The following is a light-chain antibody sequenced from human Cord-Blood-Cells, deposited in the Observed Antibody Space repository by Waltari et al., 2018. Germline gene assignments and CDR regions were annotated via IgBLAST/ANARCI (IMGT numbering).Light chain of an antibody. V-gene: IGKV1-5*03. CDR1: QSISSW. Sequence: DIPMTQSPSTLSASVGDRVTITCRASQSISSWLAWYQQKPGKVPKLLIYKASSLESGVPSRFSGSGSGTEFTLTISSLQPDDFATYYCQQYNSYSPYTFGQGTKLEIK. J-gene: IGKJ2*01. CDR2: KAS. CDR3: QQYNSYSPYT.